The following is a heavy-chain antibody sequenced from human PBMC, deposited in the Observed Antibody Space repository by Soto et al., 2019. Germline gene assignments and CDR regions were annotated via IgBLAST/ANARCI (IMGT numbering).Heavy chain of an antibody. J-gene: IGHJ5*02. CDR1: GFSFSSYW. CDR2: IKQDGSDK. Sequence: PGGSLRLSCAASGFSFSSYWMTWVRQAPGKGLEWVANIKQDGSDKYYVDSVRGRFTISRDNAKNSLYLQMNSLRVEDTAVYYCARHYCSGGSCLFDPWGQGT. CDR3: ARHYCSGGSCLFDP. V-gene: IGHV3-7*01. D-gene: IGHD2-15*01.